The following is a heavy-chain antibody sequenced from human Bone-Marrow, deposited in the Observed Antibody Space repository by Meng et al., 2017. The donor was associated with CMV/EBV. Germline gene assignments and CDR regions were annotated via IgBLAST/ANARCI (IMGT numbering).Heavy chain of an antibody. CDR3: ASLLRPEGPWYYYYYGMDV. J-gene: IGHJ6*02. V-gene: IGHV4-30-4*08. CDR1: GGSISSGDYY. CDR2: IYYSGST. Sequence: SETLSLTCTVSGGSISSGDYYWSWIRQPPGKGLEWIGYIYYSGSTYYNPSLKSRVTISVDTSKNQFSLKLSSVTAADTAVYYCASLLRPEGPWYYYYYGMDVWGQGTTVTVSS. D-gene: IGHD3-3*01.